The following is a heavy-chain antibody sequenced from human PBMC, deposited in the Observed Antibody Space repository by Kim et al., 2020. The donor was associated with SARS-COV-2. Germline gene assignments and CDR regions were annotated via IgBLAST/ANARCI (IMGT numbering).Heavy chain of an antibody. V-gene: IGHV1-46*01. D-gene: IGHD3-22*01. CDR2: INPSGGST. CDR1: GYTFTSYY. J-gene: IGHJ6*02. Sequence: ASVKVSCKASGYTFTSYYMHWVRQAPGQGLEWMGIINPSGGSTSYAQKFQGRVTMTRDTSTSTVYMELSRLRSEDTAMYYCARDSLYYYDSSGYEDYYYYCGMDVWGQGTTVTVSS. CDR3: ARDSLYYYDSSGYEDYYYYCGMDV.